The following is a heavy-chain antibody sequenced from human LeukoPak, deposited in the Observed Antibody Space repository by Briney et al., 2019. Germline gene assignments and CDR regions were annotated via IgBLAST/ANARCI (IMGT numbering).Heavy chain of an antibody. CDR3: AREPCYDFWSGYYLPDWYFDL. CDR2: IYYSGST. D-gene: IGHD3-3*01. V-gene: IGHV4-59*01. CDR1: GGSISSYY. Sequence: SETLSLTCTVSGGSISSYYWSWIRQPPGKGLEWIGYIYYSGSTNYNPFLKSRVTISVDTSKNQFSLKLSSVTAADTAVYYCAREPCYDFWSGYYLPDWYFDLWGRGTLVTVSS. J-gene: IGHJ2*01.